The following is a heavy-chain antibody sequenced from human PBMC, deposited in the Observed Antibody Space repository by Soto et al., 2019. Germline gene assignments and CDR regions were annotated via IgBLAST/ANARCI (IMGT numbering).Heavy chain of an antibody. V-gene: IGHV3-33*01. CDR3: ARDDSGWSSPVDY. Sequence: AAAEGNIRNHGMRRVSKDPGKGLEWVAVIWYDGSNKYYADSVKGRFTISRDNSKNTLYLQMNSLRAEDTAVYYCARDDSGWSSPVDYWGQGTLVTVSS. J-gene: IGHJ4*02. CDR1: EGNIRNHG. CDR2: IWYDGSNK. D-gene: IGHD6-19*01.